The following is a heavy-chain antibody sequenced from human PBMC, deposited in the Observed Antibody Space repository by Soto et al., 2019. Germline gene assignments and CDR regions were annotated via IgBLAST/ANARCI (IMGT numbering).Heavy chain of an antibody. CDR3: ARDPSGWGFDY. CDR2: INHSGST. Sequence: SETLSLTCAVYGGSFSGYYWSWIRQPPGKGLEWIGEINHSGSTKYTPSLKSRVTISVDTCKNQFSLKLNSVAAADTAVYYCARDPSGWGFDYWGQGTLVTVS. V-gene: IGHV4-34*01. CDR1: GGSFSGYY. D-gene: IGHD7-27*01. J-gene: IGHJ4*02.